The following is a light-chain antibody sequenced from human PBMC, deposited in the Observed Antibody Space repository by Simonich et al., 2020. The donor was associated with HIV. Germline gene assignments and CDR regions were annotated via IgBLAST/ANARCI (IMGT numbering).Light chain of an antibody. CDR1: SSDVGGYKY. CDR3: SSYAGSNNWV. CDR2: EVS. Sequence: QSALTQPPSASGSPGQSVTISCTGTSSDVGGYKYVSWYQQHPGKAPKLMIYEVSKLPSWVPDRFSGSKSGNTASLTVSGLQAEDEADYYCSSYAGSNNWVFGGGTKLTVL. J-gene: IGLJ3*02. V-gene: IGLV2-8*01.